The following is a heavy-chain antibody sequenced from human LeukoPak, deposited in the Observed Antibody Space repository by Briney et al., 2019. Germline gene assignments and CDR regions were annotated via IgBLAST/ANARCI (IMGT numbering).Heavy chain of an antibody. Sequence: SETLSLTCTVSGGSISSGGYYWSWIRQPPGKGLEWIGYIYHSGRTNYNPSLKSRVTISVDTSKNQFSLEMSSVTAADAAVYYWAAVPAADLGYWGQGTLVTVSS. CDR1: GGSISSGGYY. D-gene: IGHD2-2*01. CDR2: IYHSGRT. V-gene: IGHV4-30-2*01. CDR3: AAVPAADLGY. J-gene: IGHJ4*02.